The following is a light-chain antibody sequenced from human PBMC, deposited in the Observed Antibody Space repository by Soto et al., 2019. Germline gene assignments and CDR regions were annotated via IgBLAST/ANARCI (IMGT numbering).Light chain of an antibody. CDR2: EVN. J-gene: IGLJ1*01. CDR3: CSFTSSNTHV. Sequence: QSVLTQPASLSGPPGQSITISCTGTSSDIGAYDYVSWFQQHPGKAPKLMISEVNNRPSGVSNRFSGSKSGNTAYLTISGLQVEDEAEYYCCSFTSSNTHVFGTGTKVTVL. V-gene: IGLV2-14*01. CDR1: SSDIGAYDY.